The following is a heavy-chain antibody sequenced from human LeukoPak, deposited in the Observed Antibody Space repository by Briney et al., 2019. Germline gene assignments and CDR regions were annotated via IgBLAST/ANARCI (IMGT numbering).Heavy chain of an antibody. CDR2: FNPENGNT. D-gene: IGHD6-13*01. V-gene: IGHV1-18*01. J-gene: IGHJ4*02. CDR3: AREHSSSWDQFDY. CDR1: GYSFVGYG. Sequence: GASVKVSCKASGYSFVGYGITWVRRAPGQGLEWMGWFNPENGNTNYAQKVQGRVTMTADTSTSTSYMELRSLRPDDTAVYYCAREHSSSWDQFDYWGQGTLVTVSS.